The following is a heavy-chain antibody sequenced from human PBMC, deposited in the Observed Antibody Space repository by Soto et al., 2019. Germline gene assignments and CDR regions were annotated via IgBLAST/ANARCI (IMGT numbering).Heavy chain of an antibody. D-gene: IGHD1-7*01. CDR2: ISYSSSDI. Sequence: GGSLRLSCAASGFTFSSYSMNWVRQAPGKGLEWVSSISYSSSDIYFADSVKGRFTMSRVNAENSLFLQMNSLRVEDMAVYYCARGYRISGSTRLGYYYGMDVWGQGTTVTVSS. CDR3: ARGYRISGSTRLGYYYGMDV. V-gene: IGHV3-21*01. CDR1: GFTFSSYS. J-gene: IGHJ6*02.